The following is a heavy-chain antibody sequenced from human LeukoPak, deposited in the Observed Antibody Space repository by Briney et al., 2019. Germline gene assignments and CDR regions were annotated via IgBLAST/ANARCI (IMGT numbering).Heavy chain of an antibody. Sequence: SETPSLTCTVSGGSISHYYWSWIRQPPGKGLECIGYIYYSGSTNYNPSLKSRVTISVDTSKNQFSLKLSSVTAADTAVYYCARHGGYSSPYLHWGQGTLVTISS. V-gene: IGHV4-59*08. CDR3: ARHGGYSSPYLH. D-gene: IGHD6-13*01. CDR1: GGSISHYY. J-gene: IGHJ1*01. CDR2: IYYSGST.